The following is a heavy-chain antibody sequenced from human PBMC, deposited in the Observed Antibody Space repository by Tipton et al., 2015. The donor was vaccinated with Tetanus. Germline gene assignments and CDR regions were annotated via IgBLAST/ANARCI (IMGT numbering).Heavy chain of an antibody. CDR2: IYYTGAT. CDR3: EGDDYYEISLRDYYGEEV. Sequence: TLSLTCTVSGASITTYHWSWLRQTPGRGLEWIGHIYYTGATSYNSSLQSRVTLSIDTSKNQFSLKMTSVTAADTAVYFCEGDDYYEISLRDYYGEEVWGQGTTVTVSS. V-gene: IGHV4-59*01. J-gene: IGHJ6*02. D-gene: IGHD3-16*01. CDR1: GASITTYH.